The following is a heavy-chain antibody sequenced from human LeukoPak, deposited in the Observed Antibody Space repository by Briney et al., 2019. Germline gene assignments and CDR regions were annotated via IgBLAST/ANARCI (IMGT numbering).Heavy chain of an antibody. CDR2: ISYDGSNK. CDR3: AKVSAARYDNWFDP. V-gene: IGHV3-30*18. D-gene: IGHD6-6*01. Sequence: GGSLRLSCAASGFTFSSYGMHWVRQAPGKGLEWVAVISYDGSNKYYADSAKGRFTISRDNSKNTLYLQMNSLRAEDTAVYYCAKVSAARYDNWFDPWGQGTLVTVSS. J-gene: IGHJ5*02. CDR1: GFTFSSYG.